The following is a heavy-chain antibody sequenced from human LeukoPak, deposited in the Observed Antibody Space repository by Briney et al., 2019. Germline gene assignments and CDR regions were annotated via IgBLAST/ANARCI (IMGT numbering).Heavy chain of an antibody. CDR2: INHSGST. Sequence: ASETLSLTCSVSGDSISGHYWSWIRQPPGKGLEWIGEINHSGSTNYNPSLKSRVTISVDTSKNQFSLKLSSVTAADTAVYYCAILYPGTTSVWGQGTLVTVSS. J-gene: IGHJ4*02. V-gene: IGHV4-34*01. CDR3: AILYPGTTSV. CDR1: GDSISGHY. D-gene: IGHD1-7*01.